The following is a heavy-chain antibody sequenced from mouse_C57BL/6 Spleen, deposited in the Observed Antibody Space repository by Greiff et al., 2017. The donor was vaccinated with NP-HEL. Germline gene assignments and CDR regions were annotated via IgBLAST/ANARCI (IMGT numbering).Heavy chain of an antibody. CDR2: IDPSDSET. D-gene: IGHD2-4*01. CDR1: GYTFTSYW. V-gene: IGHV1-52*01. CDR3: ARWDYPYYFVY. J-gene: IGHJ2*01. Sequence: QVQLQQPGAELVRPGSSVKLSCKASGYTFTSYWMHWVKQRPIQGLEWIGNIDPSDSETHSNQKFKDKATLTVDKSSSTAYMQLSSLTSEDSAVYYCARWDYPYYFVYWGQGTTLTVSS.